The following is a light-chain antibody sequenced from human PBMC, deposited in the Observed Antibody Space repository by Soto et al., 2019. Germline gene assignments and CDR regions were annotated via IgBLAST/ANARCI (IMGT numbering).Light chain of an antibody. CDR2: DVF. CDR1: SSDVGGYNY. J-gene: IGLJ2*01. V-gene: IGLV2-8*01. CDR3: CSYAAGDSFK. Sequence: QSVLTQPPSASGSPGQSVAISCTGTSSDVGGYNYVSWHQQRPGKAPRLIIYDVFQRPSGVPDRFSASKSGITASLTISGLQAEDEADYYCCSYAAGDSFKFGGGTKVTVL.